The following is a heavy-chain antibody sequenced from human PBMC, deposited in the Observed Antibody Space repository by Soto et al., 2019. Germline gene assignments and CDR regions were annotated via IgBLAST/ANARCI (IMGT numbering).Heavy chain of an antibody. V-gene: IGHV4-4*07. D-gene: IGHD3-22*01. CDR3: ARSGYYSLYYYYGMDV. J-gene: IGHJ6*02. CDR2: IYTSGST. Sequence: QVQLQESGPGLVKPSETLSLTCTVSGGSISSYYWSWIRQPAGKGLEWIGRIYTSGSTNYNPSLKSRVTMSVDTSKNQFSLKLSSVTAADTAVYYCARSGYYSLYYYYGMDVWGQGTTVTVSS. CDR1: GGSISSYY.